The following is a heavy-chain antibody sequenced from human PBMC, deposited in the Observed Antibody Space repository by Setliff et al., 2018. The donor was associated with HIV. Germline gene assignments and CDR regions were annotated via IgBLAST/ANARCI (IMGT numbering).Heavy chain of an antibody. Sequence: GASVKVSCKASGFIFTNYGIHWVRQAPGHSLEWMGFINSGTGNTIYSQKFQGRVTFSRNTSASTAYMELSSLRYDDTAIYYCARSPDPYSGTTDYWGQGTLVTVSS. CDR1: GFIFTNYG. CDR2: INSGTGNT. J-gene: IGHJ4*02. V-gene: IGHV1-3*01. CDR3: ARSPDPYSGTTDY. D-gene: IGHD1-26*01.